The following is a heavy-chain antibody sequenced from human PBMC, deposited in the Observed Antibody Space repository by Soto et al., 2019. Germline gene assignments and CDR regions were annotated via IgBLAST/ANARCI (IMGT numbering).Heavy chain of an antibody. CDR3: AKGLSGAFDI. CDR1: GFTFGTYG. D-gene: IGHD1-26*01. CDR2: ISGSGGST. Sequence: GGSLRLSCAASGFTFGTYGMRWVRQAPGKGLEWVSAISGSGGSTYYADSVKGRFTISRDNSKNTLYLQMNSLRAEDTAVYYCAKGLSGAFDIWGQGTMVTVSS. J-gene: IGHJ3*02. V-gene: IGHV3-23*01.